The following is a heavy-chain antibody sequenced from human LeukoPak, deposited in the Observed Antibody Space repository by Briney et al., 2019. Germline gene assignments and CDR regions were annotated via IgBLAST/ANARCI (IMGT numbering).Heavy chain of an antibody. CDR2: ISGSGGST. CDR1: GFTFSSYA. Sequence: PGGSPRLSCAASGFTFSSYAMSWVRQAPGKGLEWVSAISGSGGSTYYADSVKGRFTISRDNSKNTLYLQMNSLRAEDTAVYYCAKDRKVAGSMDYWGQGTLVTVSS. CDR3: AKDRKVAGSMDY. D-gene: IGHD6-19*01. J-gene: IGHJ4*02. V-gene: IGHV3-23*01.